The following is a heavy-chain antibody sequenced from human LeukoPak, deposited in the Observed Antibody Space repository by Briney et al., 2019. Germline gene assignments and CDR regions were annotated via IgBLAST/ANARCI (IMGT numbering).Heavy chain of an antibody. Sequence: ASVKVSCKASGGTFSSYAISWVRQAPGQGLEWMGGIIPIFGTANYAQKFQGRVTITADKSTSTAYMELSSLRSEDTAVYYCARVGIAVAGYKGFDYWGQGTLATVSS. D-gene: IGHD6-19*01. CDR3: ARVGIAVAGYKGFDY. CDR2: IIPIFGTA. V-gene: IGHV1-69*06. J-gene: IGHJ4*02. CDR1: GGTFSSYA.